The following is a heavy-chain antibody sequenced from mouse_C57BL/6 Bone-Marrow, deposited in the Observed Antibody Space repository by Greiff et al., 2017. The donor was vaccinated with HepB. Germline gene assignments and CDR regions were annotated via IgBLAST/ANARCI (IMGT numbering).Heavy chain of an antibody. J-gene: IGHJ3*01. CDR1: GFTFSSYA. CDR3: ARVPSYYGYLFAY. CDR2: ISDGGSYT. Sequence: VQLQQSGGGLVKPGGSLKLSCAASGFTFSSYAMSWVRQTPEKRLEWVATISDGGSYTYYPDNVKGRFTISRDNAKNNLYLQMSHLKSEDTAMYYCARVPSYYGYLFAYWGQGTLVTVSA. D-gene: IGHD2-9*01. V-gene: IGHV5-4*01.